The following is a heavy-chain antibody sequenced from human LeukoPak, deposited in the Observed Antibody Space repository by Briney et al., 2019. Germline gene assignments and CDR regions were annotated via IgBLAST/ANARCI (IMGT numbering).Heavy chain of an antibody. V-gene: IGHV3-30*01. J-gene: IGHJ4*02. CDR1: GFTFSSYA. D-gene: IGHD4-23*01. CDR2: ISDDGGHT. Sequence: GGSLRLSCAASGFTFSSYAMHWVRQAPGKGLEWVTVISDDGGHTYYADSVKGRFTISRHNSKNTLFVQMNSLRPEDTAVYYCVRDRMTTVVPRGLDYWGQGTLVTVSS. CDR3: VRDRMTTVVPRGLDY.